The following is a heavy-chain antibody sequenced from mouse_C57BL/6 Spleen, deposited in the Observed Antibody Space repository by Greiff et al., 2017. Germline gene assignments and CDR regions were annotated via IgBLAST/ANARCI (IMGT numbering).Heavy chain of an antibody. V-gene: IGHV1-26*01. J-gene: IGHJ2*01. D-gene: IGHD2-1*01. CDR2: INPNNGGT. CDR3: ASSTMAALDY. CDR1: GYTFTDYY. Sequence: EVQLQQSGPELVKPGASVKISCQASGYTFTDYYMHWVKQSHGQSLEWIGDINPNNGGTSYNQKFKGKATVTVDKSSSTAYMEHRSLTSEDSAVYYCASSTMAALDYWGQGTTLTVSS.